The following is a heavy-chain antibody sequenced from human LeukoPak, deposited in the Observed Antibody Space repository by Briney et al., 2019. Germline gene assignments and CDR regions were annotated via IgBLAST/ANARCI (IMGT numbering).Heavy chain of an antibody. V-gene: IGHV3-30*02. Sequence: GGSLRLSCAASGFTFSNYGMHWVRQAPGKGLEWVAFIWSDGSNRYYADSVKGRFTISRDNSENKLFLQMSSLRAEDTAVYFCAKDPLGFCTRATCRYLDSWGQGTLVTVSS. D-gene: IGHD2-8*01. CDR1: GFTFSNYG. J-gene: IGHJ4*02. CDR2: IWSDGSNR. CDR3: AKDPLGFCTRATCRYLDS.